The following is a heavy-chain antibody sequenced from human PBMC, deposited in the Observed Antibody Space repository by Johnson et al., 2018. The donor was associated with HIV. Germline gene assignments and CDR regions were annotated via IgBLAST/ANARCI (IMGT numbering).Heavy chain of an antibody. J-gene: IGHJ3*02. CDR2: ISRGGTT. Sequence: VQLVESGGGLVQPGGSLRLSCVASGFTVRKGLEWVSVISRGGTTYSADSVKGRFIISRDSSKNTLYLQMDRLRAEDTAQYYCARDQTYSFDIWGQGTMVTVSS. CDR1: GFTVR. CDR3: ARDQTYSFDI. V-gene: IGHV3-66*01. D-gene: IGHD3-10*01.